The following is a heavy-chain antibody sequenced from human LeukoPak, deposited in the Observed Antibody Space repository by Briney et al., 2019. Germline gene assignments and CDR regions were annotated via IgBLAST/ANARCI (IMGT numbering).Heavy chain of an antibody. CDR2: IRSKANSYAT. CDR3: TRHAHPYYFDY. J-gene: IGHJ4*02. CDR1: GFTFSGSA. Sequence: GGSLKLSCAASGFTFSGSAMHWVRQASGKGLEWVGRIRSKANSYATAYAASVKGRFTISRDDSKNTAYLQMNSLKTEDTAVYYCTRHAHPYYFDYWGQGTLVTVSS. V-gene: IGHV3-73*01.